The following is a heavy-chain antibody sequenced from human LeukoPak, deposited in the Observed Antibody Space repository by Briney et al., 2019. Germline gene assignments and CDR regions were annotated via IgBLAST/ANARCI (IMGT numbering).Heavy chain of an antibody. J-gene: IGHJ4*02. D-gene: IGHD4-17*01. V-gene: IGHV1-2*02. CDR2: INPKSGDT. CDR1: GYTFTGYY. CDR3: ARGQYYGDITFPLHY. Sequence: ASVKVSCKASGYTFTGYYIHWVRQAPGQGLEWMGWINPKSGDTQYGQKFQGRVTMTRDTSISTASMELSRLTSGDTAVYFCARGQYYGDITFPLHYWGQGTLVTVSS.